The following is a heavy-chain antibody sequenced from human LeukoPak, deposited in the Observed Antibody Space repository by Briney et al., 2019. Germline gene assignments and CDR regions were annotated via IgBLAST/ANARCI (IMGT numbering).Heavy chain of an antibody. V-gene: IGHV1-3*01. CDR1: GHTFTSYA. CDR2: INAGNGNT. CDR3: ASGPIRYCSSTSCYYYYGMDV. Sequence: ASVTVSCKASGHTFTSYAMHWVRQAPGQRLEWMGWINAGNGNTKYSQKFQGRVTITSDTSASTAYMELSSLRSEDTALYYCASGPIRYCSSTSCYYYYGMDVWGQGTTVTVSS. D-gene: IGHD2-2*01. J-gene: IGHJ6*02.